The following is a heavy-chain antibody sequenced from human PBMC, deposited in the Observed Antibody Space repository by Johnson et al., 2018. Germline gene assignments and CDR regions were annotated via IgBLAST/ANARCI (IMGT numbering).Heavy chain of an antibody. V-gene: IGHV3-74*01. CDR1: GFTFSSYW. CDR3: AREGGGFDI. J-gene: IGHJ3*02. Sequence: VQLQESGGGLVQPGGSLRLSCAASGFTFSSYWMHWVRQVPGKGLVWVSRINTDGTGTGYADSVKGRFTLSRDNAKHSLYLQMNSLRAEDTAVYYCAREGGGFDIWGQGTLVTVSS. D-gene: IGHD4-23*01. CDR2: INTDGTGT.